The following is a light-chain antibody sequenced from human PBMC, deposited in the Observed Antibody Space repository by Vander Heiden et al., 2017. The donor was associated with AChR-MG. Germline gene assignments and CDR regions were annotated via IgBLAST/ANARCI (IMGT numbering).Light chain of an antibody. CDR1: QSVSSSY. V-gene: IGKV3-20*01. CDR2: GAS. CDR3: QQYGSSPPIT. J-gene: IGKJ5*01. Sequence: DIVFTQSPGPLSLSPGERATLSCRASQSVSSSYLAWYQQKPGQAPRLLIYGASSRATGIPDRFSGSGSGTDFTLTISRLEPEDFAVYYCQQYGSSPPITFGQGTRLEIK.